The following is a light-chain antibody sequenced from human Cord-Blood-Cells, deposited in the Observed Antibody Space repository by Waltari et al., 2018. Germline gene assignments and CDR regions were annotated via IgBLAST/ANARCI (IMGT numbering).Light chain of an antibody. CDR2: WAS. Sequence: DIVMTQSPDSLAVSLGERATIICKSSQSVLYSSNNKNYLAWYQQKPRQPPKLLIYWASTRESGVPDRFSGSGSGTDFTLTISSLQAEDVAVYYCQQYYSTPLTFGGGTKVEIK. CDR3: QQYYSTPLT. V-gene: IGKV4-1*01. J-gene: IGKJ4*01. CDR1: QSVLYSSNNKNY.